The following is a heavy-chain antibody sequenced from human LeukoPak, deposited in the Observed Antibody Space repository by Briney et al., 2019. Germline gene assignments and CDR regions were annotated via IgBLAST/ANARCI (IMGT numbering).Heavy chain of an antibody. CDR3: ARRGASGWWAFDV. CDR1: GDSVSTNSAT. CDR2: TYYRSKWSY. D-gene: IGHD6-19*01. Sequence: SQTLSLTCAISGDSVSTNSATWNWIRQSPSRGLEWLGRTYYRSKWSYDYALSVKSRITLSPDSSKNQFPLHLNSVTPEDTAVYYCARRGASGWWAFDVWGPGTMVTVSS. J-gene: IGHJ3*01. V-gene: IGHV6-1*01.